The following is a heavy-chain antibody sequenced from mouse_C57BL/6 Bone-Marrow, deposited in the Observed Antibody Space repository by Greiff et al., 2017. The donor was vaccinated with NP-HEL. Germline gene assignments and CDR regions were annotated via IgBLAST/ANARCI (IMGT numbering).Heavy chain of an antibody. CDR1: GYTFTDYY. CDR2: INPNNGGT. Sequence: EVQLQQSGPELVKPGASVKISCKASGYTFTDYYMNWVKQSHGKSLEWIGDINPNNGGTSYNQKFKGKATLTVDKSSSTAYMELRSLTSEDSAVYYCASLLPPFFAYWGQGTLVTVSA. CDR3: ASLLPPFFAY. J-gene: IGHJ3*01. D-gene: IGHD2-10*01. V-gene: IGHV1-26*01.